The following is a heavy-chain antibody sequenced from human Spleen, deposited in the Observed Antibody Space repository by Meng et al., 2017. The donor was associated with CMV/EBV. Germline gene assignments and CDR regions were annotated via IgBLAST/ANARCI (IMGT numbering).Heavy chain of an antibody. CDR1: GFTFSSYS. D-gene: IGHD2-2*01. V-gene: IGHV3-21*01. Sequence: GGSLRLSCAASGFTFSSYSMNWVRQAPGKGLEWVSSISSSSSYIYYADLVKGRFTISRDNAKNSLYLQMNSLRAEDTAVYYCARTTYCSSTSCPFDYWGQGTLVTVSS. J-gene: IGHJ4*02. CDR2: ISSSSSYI. CDR3: ARTTYCSSTSCPFDY.